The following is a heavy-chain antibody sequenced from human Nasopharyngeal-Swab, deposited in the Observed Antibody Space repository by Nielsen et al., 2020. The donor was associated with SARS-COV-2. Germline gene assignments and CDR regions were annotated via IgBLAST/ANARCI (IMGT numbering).Heavy chain of an antibody. J-gene: IGHJ3*02. D-gene: IGHD6-13*01. CDR1: GFIFSSYG. V-gene: IGHV3-30*18. CDR2: ISYDGSNK. CDR3: AKVPGSSWVDAFDI. Sequence: GESLKISCAASGFIFSSYGMHWVRRAPGKGLEWVAVISYDGSNKYYADSLKGRFTISKDNSKNTLYLQMNSLRAEDTAVYYCAKVPGSSWVDAFDIWGQGTKVTVSS.